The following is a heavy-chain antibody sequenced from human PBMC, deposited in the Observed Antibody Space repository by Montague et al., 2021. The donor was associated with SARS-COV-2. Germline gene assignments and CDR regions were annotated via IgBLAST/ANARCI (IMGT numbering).Heavy chain of an antibody. CDR2: ISYDGSNK. V-gene: IGHV3-30*04. J-gene: IGHJ3*02. D-gene: IGHD3-22*01. Sequence: SLRLSCAASGFSFSSYAMHWVRQAPGKGLEWVAVISYDGSNKYYADSVKGRFTISSDNSKNTLYLQMNSLRAEDTAVYYCARDPDDDSQGAFDIWGQGTMVTVSS. CDR3: ARDPDDDSQGAFDI. CDR1: GFSFSSYA.